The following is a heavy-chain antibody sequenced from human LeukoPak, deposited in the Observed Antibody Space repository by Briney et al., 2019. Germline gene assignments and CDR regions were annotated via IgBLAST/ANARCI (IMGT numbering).Heavy chain of an antibody. CDR2: IWYDGSHK. Sequence: PRGSLRLSCAASGFTFSSYGMHWVRQAPGKGLEWVAVIWYDGSHKYYADSVKGRFTISRDNSKNSLYLQMNSLRAEDTAVYYCARAREGFYGPFDYWGQGTLLTVSS. V-gene: IGHV3-33*01. J-gene: IGHJ4*02. CDR1: GFTFSSYG. CDR3: ARAREGFYGPFDY. D-gene: IGHD2/OR15-2a*01.